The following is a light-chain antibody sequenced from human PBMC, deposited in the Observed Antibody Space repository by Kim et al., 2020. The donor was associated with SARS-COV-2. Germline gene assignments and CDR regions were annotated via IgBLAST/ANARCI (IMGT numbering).Light chain of an antibody. CDR3: QQYYSYPRT. Sequence: AIRITQSPSSLSASTGDRVTITCRASQGISSYLAWYQQKPGKAPKLLIYAASTLQSGVPSRFSGSGSGTDFTLTISCLQSEDFATYYCQQYYSYPRTFGQGTKADI. CDR1: QGISSY. CDR2: AAS. J-gene: IGKJ1*01. V-gene: IGKV1-8*01.